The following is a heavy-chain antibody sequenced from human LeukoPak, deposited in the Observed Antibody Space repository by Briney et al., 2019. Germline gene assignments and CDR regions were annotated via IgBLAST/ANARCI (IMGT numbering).Heavy chain of an antibody. Sequence: PGGSLRLSCAASGFTFSSFGMSWVRQAPGRGLEWVAFIRYDGSNKYYADSVKGRYTISRDNSKNTLYLQMNSPRPDDTAVYYCAKDLGPVALNGGDYWGQGTLVTVSS. D-gene: IGHD6-19*01. CDR2: IRYDGSNK. CDR1: GFTFSSFG. CDR3: AKDLGPVALNGGDY. J-gene: IGHJ4*02. V-gene: IGHV3-30*02.